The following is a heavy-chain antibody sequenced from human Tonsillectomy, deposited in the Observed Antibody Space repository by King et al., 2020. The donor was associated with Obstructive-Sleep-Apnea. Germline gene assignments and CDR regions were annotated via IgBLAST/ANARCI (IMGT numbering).Heavy chain of an antibody. D-gene: IGHD3-16*02. CDR2: IYSSGTT. Sequence: MQLQESGPGLVKPSETLSLTCAVSGGSISGYYWSWIRQPPGKGIEWIAYIYSSGTTNYNPSLKSRVTISVDTTKNQISLKVNSVTVADTAVYYCARQANSYLTLGWFDPWGQGTLVTVSS. CDR1: GGSISGYY. V-gene: IGHV4-59*01. J-gene: IGHJ5*02. CDR3: ARQANSYLTLGWFDP.